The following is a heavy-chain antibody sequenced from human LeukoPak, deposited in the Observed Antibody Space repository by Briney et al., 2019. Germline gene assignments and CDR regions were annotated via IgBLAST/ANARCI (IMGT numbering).Heavy chain of an antibody. J-gene: IGHJ4*02. Sequence: GGSLRLSCVVSGFTFSNYWMSWVRQAPGKGLEWVANIKPDGSEKNYVDSVKGRFTISRDNAKNSLYLQMNSLRAEDTALYYCARDYDYGDYPGYWGQGTLVTVSS. CDR1: GFTFSNYW. CDR2: IKPDGSEK. CDR3: ARDYDYGDYPGY. D-gene: IGHD4-17*01. V-gene: IGHV3-7*05.